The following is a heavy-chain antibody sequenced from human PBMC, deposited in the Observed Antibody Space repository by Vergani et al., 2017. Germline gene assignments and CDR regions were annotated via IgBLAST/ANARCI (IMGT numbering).Heavy chain of an antibody. CDR3: ARAYSSGWYDY. J-gene: IGHJ4*02. CDR1: GFTFSSYD. V-gene: IGHV3-13*01. D-gene: IGHD6-19*01. Sequence: EVQLVESGGGLVQPGGSLRLSCAASGFTFSSYDMHWVRQATGKGLEWVSAIGTAGDTYYPGSVKGRFTISREIAKNSLYLQMNSLRAGDTAVYYCARAYSSGWYDYWGQGTLVTVSS. CDR2: IGTAGDT.